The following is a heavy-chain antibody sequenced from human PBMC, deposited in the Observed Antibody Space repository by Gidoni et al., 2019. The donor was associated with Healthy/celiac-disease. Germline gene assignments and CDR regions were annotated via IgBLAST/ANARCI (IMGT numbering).Heavy chain of an antibody. CDR1: GFTFSNAW. CDR2: IKSKTDGGTT. J-gene: IGHJ6*03. CDR3: TTDVEGGYYYYYMDV. D-gene: IGHD3-16*01. Sequence: EVQLVESGGGLVKPGGSLRLSCAASGFTFSNAWMSWVRQAPGKGLEWVGRIKSKTDGGTTDYAAPVIGRFTISRDDSKNTLYLQMNSLKTEDTAVYYCTTDVEGGYYYYYMDVWGKGTTVTVSS. V-gene: IGHV3-15*01.